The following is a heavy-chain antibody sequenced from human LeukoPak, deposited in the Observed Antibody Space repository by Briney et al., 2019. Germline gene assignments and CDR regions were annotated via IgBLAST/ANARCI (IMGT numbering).Heavy chain of an antibody. CDR1: GGSISSYY. V-gene: IGHV4-4*07. Sequence: PSETLSLTCTVSGGSISSYYWSWIRQPAGKGLEWIGRIYTSGSTNYNPSLKSRVTMSVDTSKNQSSLKLSSVTAADTAVYYCAREGDYDFWSGQYYFDYWGQGTLVTVSS. CDR2: IYTSGST. CDR3: AREGDYDFWSGQYYFDY. D-gene: IGHD3-3*01. J-gene: IGHJ4*02.